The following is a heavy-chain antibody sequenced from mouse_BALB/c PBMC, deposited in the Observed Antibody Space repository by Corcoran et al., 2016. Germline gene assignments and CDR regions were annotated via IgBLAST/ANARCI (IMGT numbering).Heavy chain of an antibody. CDR1: GFYIKDTY. CDR3: ARVVQAWFAY. J-gene: IGHJ3*01. CDR2: IDPANGNT. Sequence: EVQLQHSGAELVQPGASVKLSCTASGFYIKDTYMHWVKQRPEQGLEWVGRIDPANGNTKYDPKFQGKATTPADTSSNTAYLQLSSLTSEDTAVYYCARVVQAWFAYWGQGTLVTVSA. V-gene: IGHV14-3*02.